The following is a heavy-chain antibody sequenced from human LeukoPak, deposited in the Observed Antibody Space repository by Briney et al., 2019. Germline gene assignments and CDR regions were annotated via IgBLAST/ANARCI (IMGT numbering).Heavy chain of an antibody. D-gene: IGHD5-12*01. J-gene: IGHJ4*02. CDR3: ATRYGGYVRY. Sequence: PSETLSLTCTVSGGSISSYYWSWIRQPPGKGLEWIGYIYYSGSTNYNPSLKSRVTISVDTSKNQFSLKLSSVTAADTAVYYCATRYGGYVRYWGQGTLVTVSS. CDR1: GGSISSYY. CDR2: IYYSGST. V-gene: IGHV4-59*08.